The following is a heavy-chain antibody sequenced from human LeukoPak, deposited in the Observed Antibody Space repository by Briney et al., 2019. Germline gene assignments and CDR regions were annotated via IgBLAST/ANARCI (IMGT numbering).Heavy chain of an antibody. CDR3: ARYYDSRGYYPGTAYFQH. D-gene: IGHD3-22*01. J-gene: IGHJ1*01. V-gene: IGHV4-34*01. CDR1: GGSFSDYY. CDR2: ISHSGST. Sequence: SETLSLTCAVYGGSFSDYYWTWIRQPPGKGLEWLGEISHSGSTNYNPSLKCRVTISLDTSKNQFSLKLSSVTAAHTAVYYCARYYDSRGYYPGTAYFQHWGQGTLVTVSS.